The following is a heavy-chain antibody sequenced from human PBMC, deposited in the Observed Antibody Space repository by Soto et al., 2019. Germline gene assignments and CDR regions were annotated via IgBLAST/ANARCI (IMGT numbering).Heavy chain of an antibody. CDR3: ARQSGEPRYFDWLLPPSYGMDV. CDR1: GFTVSSNY. V-gene: IGHV3-53*01. D-gene: IGHD3-9*01. J-gene: IGHJ6*02. Sequence: GSLRLSCAASGFTVSSNYMSWVRQAPGKGLEWVSVIYSGGSTYYADSVKGRFTISRDNSKNTLYLQMNSLRAEDTAVYYCARQSGEPRYFDWLLPPSYGMDVWGQGTTVTVSS. CDR2: IYSGGST.